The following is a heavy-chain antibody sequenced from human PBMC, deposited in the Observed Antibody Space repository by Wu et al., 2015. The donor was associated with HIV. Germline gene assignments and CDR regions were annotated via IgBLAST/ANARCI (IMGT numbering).Heavy chain of an antibody. CDR3: ARGQGWLQALDI. D-gene: IGHD5-24*01. CDR2: MSPKSGNT. V-gene: IGHV1-8*02. J-gene: IGHJ3*02. Sequence: QVQLVQSGAEAKKPGASVKVSCKASGNTFTGYLGYYIHWVRQAPGQGLEWMGWMSPKSGNTGYAQKFQGRLTLTRDTSMSTAYMELRTLTSDDTALYFXARGQGWLQALDIWGQGTMVSVSS. CDR1: GNTFTGYLGYY.